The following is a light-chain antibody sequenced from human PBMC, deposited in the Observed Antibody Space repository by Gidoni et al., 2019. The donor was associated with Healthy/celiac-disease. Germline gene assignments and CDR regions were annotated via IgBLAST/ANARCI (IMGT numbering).Light chain of an antibody. Sequence: QSALTQPASVSGSPGQSITISCTGTSSDAGGYNYFSWYQQHPGKAPKLMIYEVINRPSGVSNRFSGSNSGNTASLTISGLQAEDEADYYCSSYTSSSTLVFGTGTKVTVL. V-gene: IGLV2-14*01. J-gene: IGLJ1*01. CDR3: SSYTSSSTLV. CDR1: SSDAGGYNY. CDR2: EVI.